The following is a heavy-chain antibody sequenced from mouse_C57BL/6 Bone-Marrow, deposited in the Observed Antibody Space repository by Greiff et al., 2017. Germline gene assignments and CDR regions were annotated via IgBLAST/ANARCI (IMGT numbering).Heavy chain of an antibody. CDR2: IDPENGDT. CDR1: GFNIKDDY. J-gene: IGHJ3*01. Sequence: VQLKESGAELVRPGASVKLSCTASGFNIKDDYMHWVKQRPEQGLEWIGWIDPENGDTEYASKFQGKATIPADTSSNTAYLQLSSLTSEDTAVYYCTTSGFFFAYWGQGTLVTVSA. CDR3: TTSGFFFAY. V-gene: IGHV14-4*01. D-gene: IGHD3-1*01.